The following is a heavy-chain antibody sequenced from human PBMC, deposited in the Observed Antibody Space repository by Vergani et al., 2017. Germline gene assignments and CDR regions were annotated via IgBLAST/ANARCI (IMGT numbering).Heavy chain of an antibody. CDR2: IYYSGST. CDR1: GGSFNTYY. D-gene: IGHD2-15*01. CDR3: TRHLAVVAANNWFDP. V-gene: IGHV4-59*04. Sequence: QVQLEESGPGLVKPSETLSLTCTVSGGSFNTYYWSWIRQSPGKGLEWIGYIYYSGSTYYNPSLESRVTMSVDTSKSQFSLKLSSVTAADTAVYYCTRHLAVVAANNWFDPWGQGTLVTVSS. J-gene: IGHJ5*02.